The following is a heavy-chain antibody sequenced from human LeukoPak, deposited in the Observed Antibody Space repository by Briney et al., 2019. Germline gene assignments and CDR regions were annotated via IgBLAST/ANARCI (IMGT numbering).Heavy chain of an antibody. V-gene: IGHV4-34*01. CDR1: GGSSSVYY. Sequence: SSETLSLTCAVYGGSSSVYYWSWIRQPPGKGLEWIGEINHSGSTNYNPSLKSRVTISVDTSKTQFSLKVSSVTAADTAVYYCAKSVYREGHAFDIWGQGTMVTVSS. CDR2: INHSGST. J-gene: IGHJ3*02. D-gene: IGHD5-18*01. CDR3: AKSVYREGHAFDI.